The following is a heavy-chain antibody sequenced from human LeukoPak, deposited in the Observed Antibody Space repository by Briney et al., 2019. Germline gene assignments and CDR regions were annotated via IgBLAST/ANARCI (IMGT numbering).Heavy chain of an antibody. Sequence: ASVKVSCKASGYTFTSYYMHWVRQAPGQGLEWMGIINPSGGSTSYAQKFQGRVTMTRDTSTSTVYMELSSLRSEDTAVYYCARADHVETATIIAIDYWGQGTLVTVSS. J-gene: IGHJ4*02. CDR1: GYTFTSYY. D-gene: IGHD5-12*01. CDR2: INPSGGST. CDR3: ARADHVETATIIAIDY. V-gene: IGHV1-46*01.